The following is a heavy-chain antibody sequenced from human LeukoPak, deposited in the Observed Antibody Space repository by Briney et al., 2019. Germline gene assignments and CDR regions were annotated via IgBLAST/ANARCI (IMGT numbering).Heavy chain of an antibody. CDR2: INHSGST. CDR1: GGSFSGYY. Sequence: PSETLSLTCAVYGGSFSGYYWSWIRQPPGKGLEWIGEINHSGSTNYNPSLKSRVTISVDTSKNQFSLKLSSVTAADTAVYYCARGLWSSSDYYFDYWGQGTLVTASS. CDR3: ARGLWSSSDYYFDY. V-gene: IGHV4-34*01. J-gene: IGHJ4*02. D-gene: IGHD6-6*01.